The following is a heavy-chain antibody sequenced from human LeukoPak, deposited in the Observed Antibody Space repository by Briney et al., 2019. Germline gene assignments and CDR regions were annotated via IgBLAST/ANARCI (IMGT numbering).Heavy chain of an antibody. CDR2: IKQDGSEK. CDR3: ASLLGELSFDY. Sequence: GGSLRLSCAASGFTFSSYWMSWVRQAPGKGLEWVANIKQDGSEKYYVDSVKGRFTISRDNAKNSPYLQMNSLRAEDTAVYYCASLLGELSFDYWGQGTLVTVSS. J-gene: IGHJ4*02. D-gene: IGHD3-16*02. CDR1: GFTFSSYW. V-gene: IGHV3-7*01.